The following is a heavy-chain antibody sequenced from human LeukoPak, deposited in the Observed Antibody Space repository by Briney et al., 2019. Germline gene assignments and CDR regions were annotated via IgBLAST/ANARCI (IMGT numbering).Heavy chain of an antibody. CDR2: ISSSSSYI. CDR1: GCTFSSYS. CDR3: ARGYCSGGSCHLDY. J-gene: IGHJ4*02. Sequence: GGSLRLSCAASGCTFSSYSMNWVRQAPGKGLEWVSSISSSSSYIYYADSVKGRFTISRDNAKNSLYLQMNSLRAEDTAVYYCARGYCSGGSCHLDYWGQGTLVTVSS. D-gene: IGHD2-15*01. V-gene: IGHV3-21*01.